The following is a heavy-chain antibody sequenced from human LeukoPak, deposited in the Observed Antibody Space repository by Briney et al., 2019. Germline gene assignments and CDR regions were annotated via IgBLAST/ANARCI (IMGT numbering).Heavy chain of an antibody. CDR3: ARDDGIESGMDV. CDR2: IRSKAYGGTT. CDR1: GFTFGDYA. V-gene: IGHV3-49*04. Sequence: GRSLRLSCTASGFTFGDYAMSWVRQAPGKGLEWVGFIRSKAYGGTTEYAASVKGRFTISRDDSKNTLYLQMNSLRAEDTAVYYCARDDGIESGMDVWGQGTTVTVSS. D-gene: IGHD1-26*01. J-gene: IGHJ6*02.